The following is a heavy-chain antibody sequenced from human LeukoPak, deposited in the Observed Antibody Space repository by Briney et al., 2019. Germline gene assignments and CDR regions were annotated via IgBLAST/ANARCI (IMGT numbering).Heavy chain of an antibody. V-gene: IGHV3-74*01. D-gene: IGHD2/OR15-2a*01. Sequence: GGSLRLSCSASGLTFSTYWMHWVRQAPGKGLVWVSRIDPDGNTVYADSVRGRSTVSRDNAKNTMYLQMNSLRVEDTALYYCASFRNTDIWGQGTTVTVSP. CDR2: IDPDGNT. CDR3: ASFRNTDI. J-gene: IGHJ3*02. CDR1: GLTFSTYW.